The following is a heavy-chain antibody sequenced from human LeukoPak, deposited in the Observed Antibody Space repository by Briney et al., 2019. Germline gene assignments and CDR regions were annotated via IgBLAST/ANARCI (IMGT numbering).Heavy chain of an antibody. CDR3: ARAPSETYYYGSGSPYYYYYGMDV. V-gene: IGHV4-4*07. CDR2: IYTSVST. D-gene: IGHD3-10*01. J-gene: IGHJ6*02. Sequence: SETLSLTCTVPGGSISSYYWSWLRQPAGKGLEWIGRIYTSVSTNYNPSLKSRVTMSVDTSKNQFSLKLSSVTAADTAVYYCARAPSETYYYGSGSPYYYYYGMDVWGQGTTVTVSS. CDR1: GGSISSYY.